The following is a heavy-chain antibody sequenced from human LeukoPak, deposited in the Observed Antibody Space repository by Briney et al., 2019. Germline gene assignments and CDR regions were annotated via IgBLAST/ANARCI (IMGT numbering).Heavy chain of an antibody. V-gene: IGHV3-21*01. CDR3: ARVGSGSYFFVY. J-gene: IGHJ4*02. CDR2: ISSSSSYI. D-gene: IGHD1-26*01. Sequence: PSETLSLTCAVYGGSFSGYYWSWIRQPPGKGLEWVSSISSSSSYIYYADSVKGRFTISRDNAKNSLYLQMNSLRAEDTAVYYCARVGSGSYFFVYWGQGTLVTVSS. CDR1: GGSFSGYY.